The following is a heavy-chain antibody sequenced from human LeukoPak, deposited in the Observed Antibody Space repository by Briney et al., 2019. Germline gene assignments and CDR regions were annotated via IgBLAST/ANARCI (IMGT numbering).Heavy chain of an antibody. D-gene: IGHD3-16*01. CDR2: ISSNGATT. CDR3: AKIVMAGGYFDY. Sequence: GGSLRLSCSASGFTFSSYAMHWVRQAPGKGLEYVSAISSNGATTYYADSVKGRFTISRDNSKNTLYFQMSSLRPEDTAVYYCAKIVMAGGYFDYWGQGTLVTVSS. V-gene: IGHV3-64*05. CDR1: GFTFSSYA. J-gene: IGHJ4*02.